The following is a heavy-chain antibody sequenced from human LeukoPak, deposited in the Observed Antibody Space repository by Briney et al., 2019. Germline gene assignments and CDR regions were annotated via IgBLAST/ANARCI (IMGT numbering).Heavy chain of an antibody. V-gene: IGHV4-39*01. CDR2: IYYSGSS. CDR1: GGSMINDDYY. D-gene: IGHD2-2*02. Sequence: SETLSLTCTVSGGSMINDDYYWGWIRQPPGKGLEWIASIYYSGSSYYNPSLKSRLTISADTSKNQFSLILNSVTAADTAFYYCATYCSGSSCHTRNQLDSWGQGTLVTVSS. CDR3: ATYCSGSSCHTRNQLDS. J-gene: IGHJ4*02.